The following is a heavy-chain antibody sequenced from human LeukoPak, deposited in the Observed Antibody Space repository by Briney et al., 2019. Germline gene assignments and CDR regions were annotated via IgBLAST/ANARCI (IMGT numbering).Heavy chain of an antibody. Sequence: GGSLRLSCAASGFTFSSYAMSWVRQAPAKGLEWVSSISSSGDSTYYADSVKGRFTISRDNSKNTLYLQMNGLRAEDTAVYYCAKDDYYYYMDVWGKGTTVTVSS. CDR3: AKDDYYYYMDV. CDR1: GFTFSSYA. CDR2: ISSSGDST. V-gene: IGHV3-23*01. J-gene: IGHJ6*03.